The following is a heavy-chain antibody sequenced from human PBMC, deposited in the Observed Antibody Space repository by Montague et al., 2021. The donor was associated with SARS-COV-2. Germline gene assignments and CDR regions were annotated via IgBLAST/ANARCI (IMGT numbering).Heavy chain of an antibody. Sequence: SETLSLTCTVSGGSISSSSYYWGWNRQAQGKGLEWNGCNYYSGSNYYNLSIQSRVTISVDTSKNQFSLKLSSVTAADTAVYYCARAFTDWLRYYGMDVWGQGTTVTVSS. J-gene: IGHJ6*02. CDR2: NYYSGSN. V-gene: IGHV4-39*01. CDR3: ARAFTDWLRYYGMDV. CDR1: GGSISSSSYY. D-gene: IGHD3-9*01.